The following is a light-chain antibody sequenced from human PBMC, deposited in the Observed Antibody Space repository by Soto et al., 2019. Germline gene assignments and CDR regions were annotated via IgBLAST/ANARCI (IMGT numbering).Light chain of an antibody. CDR2: WAS. CDR1: LNIYFKYNNRNY. J-gene: IGKJ4*01. Sequence: DIVMTQSPDSLRVSLGERATISCTSSLNIYFKYNNRNYLAWYQQKTGQPPKLLVYWASTRESGVPDRFTGSGSGTYFTLTIDNVQPDDVAVYYCQQYFITPLTFGGGTKVDIK. V-gene: IGKV4-1*01. CDR3: QQYFITPLT.